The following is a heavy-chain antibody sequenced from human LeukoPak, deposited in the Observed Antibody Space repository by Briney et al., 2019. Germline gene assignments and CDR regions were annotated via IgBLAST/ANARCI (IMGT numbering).Heavy chain of an antibody. Sequence: PSETLSLTCTVSGGSISSGSYYWSWIRQPAGKGLEWIGRIYTSGSTNYNPSLKSRVTISVDTSKNQFSLKLSSVTAADTAVYYCARAGLLRLLNMDVWGKGTTVTVSS. CDR3: ARAGLLRLLNMDV. J-gene: IGHJ6*03. D-gene: IGHD3-22*01. CDR1: GGSISSGSYY. CDR2: IYTSGST. V-gene: IGHV4-61*02.